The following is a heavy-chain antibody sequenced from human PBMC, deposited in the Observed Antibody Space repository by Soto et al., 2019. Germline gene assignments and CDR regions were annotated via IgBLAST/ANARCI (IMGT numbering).Heavy chain of an antibody. Sequence: SETLSLTCAVSGYSISSSHWWGWIRQPPGKGLEWIGYIYYSGSTYYNPSLKSRVTMSVDTSKNQFSLKLSSVTAVDTAVYYCARLYNWNGYYYGMDVWGQGTTVTVSS. D-gene: IGHD1-20*01. V-gene: IGHV4-28*01. CDR1: GYSISSSHW. J-gene: IGHJ6*02. CDR2: IYYSGST. CDR3: ARLYNWNGYYYGMDV.